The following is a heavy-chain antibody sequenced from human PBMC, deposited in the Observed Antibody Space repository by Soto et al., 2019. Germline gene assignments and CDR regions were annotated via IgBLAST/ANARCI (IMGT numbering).Heavy chain of an antibody. J-gene: IGHJ4*02. CDR3: AKVNDFWSGYYTGSYFDY. D-gene: IGHD3-3*01. V-gene: IGHV3-23*01. CDR1: GFTFSSYT. Sequence: GGSLRLSCAASGFTFSSYTMSWVRQAPGKGLEWVSGISGSGGSTYYADSVKGRFTISRDSSKNTLYLQMNSLRDEDTAVYYCAKVNDFWSGYYTGSYFDYWGQGTLVTVSS. CDR2: ISGSGGST.